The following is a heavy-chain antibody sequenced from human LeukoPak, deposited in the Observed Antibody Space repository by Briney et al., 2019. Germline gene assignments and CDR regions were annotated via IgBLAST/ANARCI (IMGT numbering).Heavy chain of an antibody. Sequence: PGGSLRLSCAASGFTFSSHWMHWVRQPPGKRLEWVSRLTSDGGSAVYADSVKGRFTISRDNPKSTLYLQMSSLRVEDTAVYYCTTADPTVTINAFVRWGQGTLVTVSS. D-gene: IGHD4-17*01. CDR1: GFTFSSHW. CDR2: LTSDGGSA. V-gene: IGHV3-74*03. J-gene: IGHJ4*02. CDR3: TTADPTVTINAFVR.